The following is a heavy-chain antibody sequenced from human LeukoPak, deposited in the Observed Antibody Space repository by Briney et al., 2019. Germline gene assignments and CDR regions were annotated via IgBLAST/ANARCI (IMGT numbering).Heavy chain of an antibody. J-gene: IGHJ4*02. CDR1: GGSISSYY. CDR2: IYTSGST. Sequence: PSETLSLTCTVSGGSISSYYWSWIRQPAGKGLEWIGRIYTSGSTNYNPSLESRVTISVDTSKKEFSLKLNSVTAADTAVYYCARTSYNSGPTPGGYWGRGTLVTVSS. CDR3: ARTSYNSGPTPGGY. D-gene: IGHD1-14*01. V-gene: IGHV4-4*07.